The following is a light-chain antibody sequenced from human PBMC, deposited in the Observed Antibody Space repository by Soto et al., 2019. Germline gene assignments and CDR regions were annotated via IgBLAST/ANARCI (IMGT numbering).Light chain of an antibody. V-gene: IGLV1-51*01. CDR3: GTWDSSLSAGV. J-gene: IGLJ3*02. CDR1: SSNIGSNY. Sequence: QSVLTQPPSVSAAPGQKVTISCYGSSSNIGSNYVSWYQQLPGTAPKLLICDNNKRPSGIPDRFSGSKSGTSATLGITGLQTGDEADYYCGTWDSSLSAGVFGGGTKVTVL. CDR2: DNN.